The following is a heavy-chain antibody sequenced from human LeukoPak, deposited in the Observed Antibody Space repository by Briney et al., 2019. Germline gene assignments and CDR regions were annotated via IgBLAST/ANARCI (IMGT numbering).Heavy chain of an antibody. Sequence: SETLSLTCTVSGGSISSYYWSWIRQPPGKGLEWIGYIYYSGSTNYNPSLKSRVTMSVDTSKNQFSLKLSFVTAADTAVYYCARLNYYGSGSKHAEYYYYYYMDVWGKGTTVTISS. J-gene: IGHJ6*03. D-gene: IGHD3-10*01. CDR1: GGSISSYY. CDR2: IYYSGST. V-gene: IGHV4-59*12. CDR3: ARLNYYGSGSKHAEYYYYYYMDV.